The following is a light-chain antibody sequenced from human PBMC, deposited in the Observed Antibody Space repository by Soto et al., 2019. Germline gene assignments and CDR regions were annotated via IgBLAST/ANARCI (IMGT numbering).Light chain of an antibody. CDR1: KLGNKY. V-gene: IGLV3-1*01. J-gene: IGLJ1*01. CDR3: QVWDNNAAV. Sequence: SYELTQPPSVSVSPGQTATITCSGDKLGNKYVFWYQQTPGQSPVMVIYKDSKRPSGIPERFSGSNSGNTATLTISTTQAMDEADYYCQVWDNNAAVFGTGTKLTVL. CDR2: KDS.